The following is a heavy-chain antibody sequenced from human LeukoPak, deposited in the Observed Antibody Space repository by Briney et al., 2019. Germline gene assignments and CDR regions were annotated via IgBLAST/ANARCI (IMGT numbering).Heavy chain of an antibody. CDR3: ARQKCNGGSCYSRAIWFDP. CDR2: IYYTGTT. CDR1: GGSISSASYY. V-gene: IGHV4-39*01. Sequence: PSQTLSLTCNVSGGSISSASYYWGWLRQPPGEGREWIGGIYYTGTTYQSPSLKSRVTISVHTSKNQFSLKLSSVTAADTAVYYCARQKCNGGSCYSRAIWFDPWGQGTLVTVSS. D-gene: IGHD2-15*01. J-gene: IGHJ5*02.